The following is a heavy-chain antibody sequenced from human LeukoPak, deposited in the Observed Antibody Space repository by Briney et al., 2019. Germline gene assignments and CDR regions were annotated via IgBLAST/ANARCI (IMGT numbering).Heavy chain of an antibody. CDR2: IYPGNSDT. CDR3: ARQDPAGQYYFDY. J-gene: IGHJ4*02. V-gene: IGHV5-51*01. CDR1: GYSFTYHW. Sequence: GESLKISCKGSGYSFTYHWIAWVRQMPGEGLEWMGIIYPGNSDTRYSPSSQGQVTISADKSITTAYLQWSSLKASDTAMYYCARQDPAGQYYFDYWGQGTLVTVSS.